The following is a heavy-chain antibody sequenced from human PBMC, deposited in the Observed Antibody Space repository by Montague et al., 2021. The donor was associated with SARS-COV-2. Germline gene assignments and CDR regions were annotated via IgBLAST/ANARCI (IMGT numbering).Heavy chain of an antibody. D-gene: IGHD2-2*01. V-gene: IGHV4-4*07. CDR1: GGSINGYY. J-gene: IGHJ6*02. CDR3: ARHRCSSTSCYDYGMDV. Sequence: SETLSLTCTVSGGSINGYYWSWIRQPAGKGLEWIGHIYISGSTNYNPSLKSRVTMSVDTSKNQFSLKLSSVTAADTAVYYCARHRCSSTSCYDYGMDVWGQGTTVTVSS. CDR2: IYISGST.